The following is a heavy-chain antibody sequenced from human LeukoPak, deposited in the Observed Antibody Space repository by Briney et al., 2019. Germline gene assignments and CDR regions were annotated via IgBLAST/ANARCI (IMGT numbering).Heavy chain of an antibody. J-gene: IGHJ4*02. Sequence: PGGSLRLSCAASGFTFSSYGMHWVRQAPGKGLEWVALIWYDGNNKYYADSVKGRFTISRDNSKNTLYLQLNSLRAEDTAAYYCARQHCSGGDCYFFDWGQGTLVTVSS. V-gene: IGHV3-33*01. CDR1: GFTFSSYG. CDR3: ARQHCSGGDCYFFD. D-gene: IGHD2-15*01. CDR2: IWYDGNNK.